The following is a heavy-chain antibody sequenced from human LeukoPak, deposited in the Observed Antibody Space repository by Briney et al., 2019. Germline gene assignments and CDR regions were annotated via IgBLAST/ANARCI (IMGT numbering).Heavy chain of an antibody. CDR2: TSSSGTTI. Sequence: GGSLRLSCAASGFTFSTYGMNWVRQAPGKGLEWVSYTSSSGTTIYYADSVKGRFTISRDNARESLFLQMNSLRAEDTAVYHCARGTRTYYYNSGSYLSYWGQGTLVTVSS. V-gene: IGHV3-48*03. CDR3: ARGTRTYYYNSGSYLSY. CDR1: GFTFSTYG. D-gene: IGHD3-10*01. J-gene: IGHJ4*02.